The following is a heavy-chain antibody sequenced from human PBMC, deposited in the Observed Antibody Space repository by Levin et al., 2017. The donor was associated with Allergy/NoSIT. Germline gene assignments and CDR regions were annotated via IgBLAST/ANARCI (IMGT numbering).Heavy chain of an antibody. CDR3: ASGVRGVMGSWFDP. J-gene: IGHJ5*02. Sequence: SVKVSCKASGGTFSSYAISWVRQAPGQGLEWMGGIIPIFGTANYAQKFQGRVTITADESTSTAYMELSSLRSEDTAVYYCASGVRGVMGSWFDPWGQGTLVTVSS. V-gene: IGHV1-69*13. D-gene: IGHD3-10*01. CDR2: IIPIFGTA. CDR1: GGTFSSYA.